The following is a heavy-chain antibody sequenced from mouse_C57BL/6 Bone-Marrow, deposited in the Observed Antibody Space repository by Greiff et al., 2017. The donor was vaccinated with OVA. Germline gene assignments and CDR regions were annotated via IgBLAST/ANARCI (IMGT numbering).Heavy chain of an antibody. V-gene: IGHV1-63*01. J-gene: IGHJ3*01. Sequence: VQLQQSGAELVRPGTSVKMSCKASGYTFTNYWIGWAKQRPGHGLEWIGDIYPGGGYTNYNEKFKGKATLTADKSSSTAYMQFSSLTSEDSAIYYCARNYGYDGAWFAYWGQGTLVTVSA. CDR3: ARNYGYDGAWFAY. D-gene: IGHD2-2*01. CDR1: GYTFTNYW. CDR2: IYPGGGYT.